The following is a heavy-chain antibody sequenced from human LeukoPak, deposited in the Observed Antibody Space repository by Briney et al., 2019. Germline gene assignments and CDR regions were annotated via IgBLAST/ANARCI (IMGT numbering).Heavy chain of an antibody. Sequence: GASVKVSCKASGYTFTSYGISWVRQAPGQGLEWMGWISAYTGNTNYAQKLQGRVTMTTDKSTSTAYMELRSLRSDDTAVYYCARVTMVRGVGDYWGQGTLVTVSS. V-gene: IGHV1-18*01. D-gene: IGHD3-10*01. CDR3: ARVTMVRGVGDY. CDR1: GYTFTSYG. J-gene: IGHJ4*02. CDR2: ISAYTGNT.